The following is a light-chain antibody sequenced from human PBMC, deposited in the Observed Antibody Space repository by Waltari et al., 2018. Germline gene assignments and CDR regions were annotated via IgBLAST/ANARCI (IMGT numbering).Light chain of an antibody. CDR1: SSAVGGYNY. CDR2: EVS. CDR3: SSYTSSSTLV. J-gene: IGLJ2*01. V-gene: IGLV2-14*01. Sequence: QYALTQPASVPGSPGQPIPISCTGTSSAVGGYNYVSWYQQHPGKAPQLMIYEVSNRPSGVSNRFSGSKSGNTASLTISGLQAEDEADYYCSSYTSSSTLVFGGGTKLTVL.